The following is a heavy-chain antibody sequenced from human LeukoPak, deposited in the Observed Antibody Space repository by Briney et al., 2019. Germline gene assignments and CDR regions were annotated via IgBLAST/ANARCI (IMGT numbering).Heavy chain of an antibody. J-gene: IGHJ4*02. CDR3: AKFIAARADFDY. CDR1: GFTFSSYG. V-gene: IGHV3-30*02. Sequence: GGSLRLSCAASGFTFSSYGMHWVRQAPGKGLEWVAFIRYDGSNKYYADSVKGRFTISRDNSKNTLYLQMNSLRAEDTAVYYCAKFIAARADFDYWGQGTLVTVSS. D-gene: IGHD6-6*01. CDR2: IRYDGSNK.